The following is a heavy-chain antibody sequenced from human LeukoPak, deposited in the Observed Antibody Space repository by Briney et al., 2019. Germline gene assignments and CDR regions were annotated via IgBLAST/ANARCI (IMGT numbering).Heavy chain of an antibody. Sequence: GGSLRLSCAASGFTFSSYGMHWVRQAPGKGLEWVAVISYDGSNKYYADSVKGRFTISRDNSKNTLYLQMNSLRAEDTAVYYCAKELYPHNEGIAVAGVLYYYYGMDVWGQGTTVTVSS. CDR2: ISYDGSNK. J-gene: IGHJ6*02. CDR3: AKELYPHNEGIAVAGVLYYYYGMDV. V-gene: IGHV3-30*18. D-gene: IGHD6-19*01. CDR1: GFTFSSYG.